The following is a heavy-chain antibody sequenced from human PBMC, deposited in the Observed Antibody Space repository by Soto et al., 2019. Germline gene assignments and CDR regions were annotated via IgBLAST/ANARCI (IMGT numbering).Heavy chain of an antibody. J-gene: IGHJ4*02. Sequence: PSETLSLTCTVSGGSFSSFYWSWIRQPPGKGLEWIGYVYYSGTINNNPSLKGRVSISVDTSKNQFSLKLISVTAADTAVYYCATYDSGGKFDFRGQGTLVTVSS. CDR1: GGSFSSFY. CDR2: VYYSGTI. CDR3: ATYDSGGKFDF. V-gene: IGHV4-59*01. D-gene: IGHD3-22*01.